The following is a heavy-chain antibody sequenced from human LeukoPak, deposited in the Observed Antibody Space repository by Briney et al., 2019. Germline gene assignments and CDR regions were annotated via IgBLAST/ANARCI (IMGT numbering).Heavy chain of an antibody. D-gene: IGHD4-17*01. CDR3: ARVPDYGDYENWFDP. Sequence: GASVKVSCKASGGTFSSYAISWVRQAPGQGLEWMGWISAYNGNTNYAQKLQGRVTMTTDTSTSTAYMELSRLRSDDTAVYYCARVPDYGDYENWFDPWGQGTLVTVSS. J-gene: IGHJ5*02. CDR2: ISAYNGNT. V-gene: IGHV1-18*01. CDR1: GGTFSSYA.